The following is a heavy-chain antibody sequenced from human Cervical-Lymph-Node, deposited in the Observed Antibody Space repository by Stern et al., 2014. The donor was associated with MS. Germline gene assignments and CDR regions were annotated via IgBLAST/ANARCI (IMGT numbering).Heavy chain of an antibody. J-gene: IGHJ5*02. Sequence: EQLEESGPGLVKPSETLSLTCTVSGGSISSYYWSWIRQPPGKGLEWIGYIYCSGSTNYNPSLKSRVTISVDTSKNQFSLKLSSVTAADTAVYYCARVGGQWLSLIDPWGQGTLVTVSS. V-gene: IGHV4-59*01. CDR2: IYCSGST. D-gene: IGHD6-19*01. CDR1: GGSISSYY. CDR3: ARVGGQWLSLIDP.